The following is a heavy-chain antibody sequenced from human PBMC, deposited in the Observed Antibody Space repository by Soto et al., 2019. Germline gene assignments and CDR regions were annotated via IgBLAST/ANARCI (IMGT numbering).Heavy chain of an antibody. CDR1: GFTVSSNY. CDR2: IYSGGTT. CDR3: VRNTGWDTPMVH. J-gene: IGHJ4*02. Sequence: EVQLVESGGGLVQPGGSLRVSCAASGFTVSSNYMSWVRQAPGKGLEWVSVIYSGGTTYYADSVKGRFTISRDNSRNTLYLQMNGLRAEDTAVYYCVRNTGWDTPMVHWGQGTLVTVSS. D-gene: IGHD5-18*01. V-gene: IGHV3-66*01.